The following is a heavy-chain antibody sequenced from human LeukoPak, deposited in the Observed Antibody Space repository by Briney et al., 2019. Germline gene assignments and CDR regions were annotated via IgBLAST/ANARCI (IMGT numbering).Heavy chain of an antibody. CDR3: AWRKYFSTRFKP. V-gene: IGHV5-51*01. J-gene: IGHJ5*02. CDR1: GYSFTTYW. D-gene: IGHD1-14*01. Sequence: MTGESLKISCKGSGYSFTTYWIGWVRQMPGKGLEWMGIIYPGTSDTLYTPPFQGQVTISVDKSTSTAYLQWSSLKASDTAMYYCAWRKYFSTRFKPWGQGTLVTVSS. CDR2: IYPGTSDT.